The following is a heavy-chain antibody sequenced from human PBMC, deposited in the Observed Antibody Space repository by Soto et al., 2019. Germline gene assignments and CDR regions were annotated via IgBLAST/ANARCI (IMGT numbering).Heavy chain of an antibody. J-gene: IGHJ2*01. V-gene: IGHV1-18*01. Sequence: QVQLVQSGAEMKKPGASVKVSCKASGYNVSTYGITWVRQAPGQGLDWMGWINPFKGDTNSAARVQDRVTKTTSMSARTANMRLRCLRSDYTDVNYCARVKVAASFLAAFDLW. CDR3: ARVKVAASFLAAFDL. CDR1: GYNVSTYG. D-gene: IGHD6-19*01. CDR2: INPFKGDT.